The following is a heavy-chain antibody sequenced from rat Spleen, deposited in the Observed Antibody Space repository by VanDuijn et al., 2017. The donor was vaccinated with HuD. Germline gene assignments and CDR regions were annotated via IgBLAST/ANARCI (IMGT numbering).Heavy chain of an antibody. V-gene: IGHV5-31*01. CDR3: ARPTTGIPFNY. J-gene: IGHJ2*01. Sequence: EVQLVESGGGLVQPGGSLKLSCVASGFTFNNYWMTWIRQAPGKGLEWVASITNASGRTYYPDSVKGRFTISRDNAKSTLYLQMDSLRSEDTAIYYCARPTTGIPFNYWGQGVMVTVSS. CDR1: GFTFNNYW. CDR2: ITNASGRT. D-gene: IGHD1-9*01.